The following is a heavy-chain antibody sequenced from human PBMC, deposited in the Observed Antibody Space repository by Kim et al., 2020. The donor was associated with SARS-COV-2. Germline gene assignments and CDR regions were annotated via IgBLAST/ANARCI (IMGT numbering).Heavy chain of an antibody. V-gene: IGHV4-34*01. CDR3: ARGLVGGLRGVIGY. CDR1: GGSFSGYY. J-gene: IGHJ4*02. CDR2: INHSGST. Sequence: SETLSLTCAVYGGSFSGYYWSWIRQPPGKGLEWIGEINHSGSTNYNPSLKSRVTISVDTSKNQFSLKLSSVTAADTAVYYCARGLVGGLRGVIGYWGQGTLVTVSS. D-gene: IGHD3-10*01.